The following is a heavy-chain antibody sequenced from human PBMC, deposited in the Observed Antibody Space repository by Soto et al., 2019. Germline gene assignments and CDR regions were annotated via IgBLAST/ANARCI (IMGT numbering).Heavy chain of an antibody. CDR1: GGSISSYY. Sequence: TSETLSLTCTVSGGSISSYYWSWIRQPPGKGLEWIGYIYYSGSTNYNPSLKSRVTISVDTSKNQFSLKLSSVTAADTAVYYCARARYSSSSSDYWGQGTLVTVSS. V-gene: IGHV4-59*01. D-gene: IGHD6-6*01. CDR3: ARARYSSSSSDY. CDR2: IYYSGST. J-gene: IGHJ4*02.